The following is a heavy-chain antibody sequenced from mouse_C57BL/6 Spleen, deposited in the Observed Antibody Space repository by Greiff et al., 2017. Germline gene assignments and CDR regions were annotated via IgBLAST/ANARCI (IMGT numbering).Heavy chain of an antibody. D-gene: IGHD2-3*01. V-gene: IGHV1-52*01. CDR3: ARFYDGYYFDD. CDR1: GYTFTSYW. J-gene: IGHJ2*01. Sequence: VQLQQPGAELVRPGSSVKLSCKASGYTFTSYWMHWVKQRPIQGLEWIGNIDPSDSETHYNQKFKDKATLTVDKSSSTAYMQLSSLTSEDSAVYYCARFYDGYYFDDWGQGTTLTVSS. CDR2: IDPSDSET.